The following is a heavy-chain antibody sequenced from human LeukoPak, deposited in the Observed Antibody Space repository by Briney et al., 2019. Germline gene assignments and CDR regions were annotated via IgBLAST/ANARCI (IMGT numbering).Heavy chain of an antibody. CDR3: ARVLRGYSYGHPHYAFDI. CDR2: IDYSGST. V-gene: IGHV4-34*01. CDR1: NGPFSGYS. Sequence: SETLSLTCAVSNGPFSGYSWTWIRQPPGKGLEWIGEIDYSGSTNYNPSLRSQITISIDTSKNQFSLKLNSLTAADTAVYYCARVLRGYSYGHPHYAFDIWGQGTMVTVSS. D-gene: IGHD5-18*01. J-gene: IGHJ3*02.